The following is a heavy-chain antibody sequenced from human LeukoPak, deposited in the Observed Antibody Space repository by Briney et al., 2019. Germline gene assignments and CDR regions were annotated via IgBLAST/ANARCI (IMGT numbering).Heavy chain of an antibody. CDR1: GDSLSSSRYF. Sequence: SETLSLTCTLSGDSLSSSRYFWAWIRQPPGKGLEWIASLSDSGSAYYSPSLRSRVSISADTSKNQLSLILNSVTAADTAVYFCARDVNYRDSSGYPSPFDLWGQGTLVTVSS. J-gene: IGHJ4*02. CDR3: ARDVNYRDSSGYPSPFDL. D-gene: IGHD6-19*01. V-gene: IGHV4-39*07. CDR2: LSDSGSA.